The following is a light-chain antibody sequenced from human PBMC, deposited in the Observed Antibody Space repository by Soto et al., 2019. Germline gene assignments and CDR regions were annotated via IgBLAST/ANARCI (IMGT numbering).Light chain of an antibody. Sequence: QSALTQPASVSGSPGQSITISCTGTSSDVGGYYYVSWYQHHPGKAPKLMIYQVSNRPSGVSNRFSGSKSGNTASLTISGLQAEDEADYYCCSYAGSSTFYVFGTGTKLTVL. J-gene: IGLJ1*01. V-gene: IGLV2-23*02. CDR3: CSYAGSSTFYV. CDR1: SSDVGGYYY. CDR2: QVS.